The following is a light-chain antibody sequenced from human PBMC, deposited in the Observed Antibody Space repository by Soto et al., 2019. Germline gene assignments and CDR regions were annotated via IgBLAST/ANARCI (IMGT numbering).Light chain of an antibody. CDR1: QSISSW. Sequence: DIQMTQSPSSLSASVGDRAAITCRASQSISSWLAWYQQKPGKAPKLLIYDASNLETGVPSRFSGSGSGTDFTFTISSLQPEDIATYYCQQYDNLLTFGGGTKVDIK. CDR3: QQYDNLLT. CDR2: DAS. V-gene: IGKV1-33*01. J-gene: IGKJ4*01.